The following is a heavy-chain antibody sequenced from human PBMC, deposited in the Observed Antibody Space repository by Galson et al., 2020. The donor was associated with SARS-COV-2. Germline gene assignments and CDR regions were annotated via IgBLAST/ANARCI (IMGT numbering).Heavy chain of an antibody. CDR3: ARVATTGSYDFDY. D-gene: IGHD6-19*01. Sequence: GESLKISCAASGFTFSDYYMGWIRQAPGKGLEWVSYITTTTGSYTNYADSVRGRFTISRDNAKSSLYVQMNSLRAEDTAVYYCARVATTGSYDFDYWGQGTLVTVSS. CDR1: GFTFSDYY. V-gene: IGHV3-11*05. CDR2: ITTTTGSYT. J-gene: IGHJ4*02.